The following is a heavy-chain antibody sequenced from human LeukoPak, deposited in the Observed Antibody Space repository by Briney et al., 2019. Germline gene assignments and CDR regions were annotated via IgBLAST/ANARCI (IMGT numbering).Heavy chain of an antibody. V-gene: IGHV3-9*01. CDR3: ASGEGAY. CDR2: ISWNSGSI. CDR1: GFTFDDYA. Sequence: PGGSLRLSCAASGFTFDDYAMHWVRQAPGKGLEWVSGISWNSGSIGYADSVKGRFTISRDNSKNTLYLQMNSLRAEDTAVYYCASGEGAYWGQGTLVTVSS. J-gene: IGHJ4*02. D-gene: IGHD3-3*01.